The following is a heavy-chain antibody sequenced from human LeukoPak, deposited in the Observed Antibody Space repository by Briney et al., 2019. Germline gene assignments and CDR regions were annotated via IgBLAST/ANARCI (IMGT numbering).Heavy chain of an antibody. J-gene: IGHJ4*02. CDR3: ARDARPRDGALVPYYFDS. D-gene: IGHD5-24*01. CDR2: IYSSGNT. CDR1: GGSINSYY. V-gene: IGHV4-4*07. Sequence: PSETLPLTCTVSGGSINSYYWSWIRQPAGKGLEWIGRIYSSGNTIYNASLKSRVTISLDKYKNQFSLKLYSVTAADTPVYSCARDARPRDGALVPYYFDSWGQGTLVTVSS.